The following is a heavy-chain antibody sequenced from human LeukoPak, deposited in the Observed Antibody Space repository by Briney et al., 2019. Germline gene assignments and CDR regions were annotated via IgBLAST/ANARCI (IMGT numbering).Heavy chain of an antibody. CDR3: VRGLWQWLPWFDP. CDR2: MNPNSGNT. CDR1: GYTFTSYD. Sequence: ASVKVSCKASGYTFTSYDINWVRQATGQGLEWMGWMNPNSGNTGYAQKFQGRATMTRNTSISTAYMELSSLRSEDTAVYYCVRGLWQWLPWFDPWGQGTLVTVSS. D-gene: IGHD6-19*01. V-gene: IGHV1-8*01. J-gene: IGHJ5*02.